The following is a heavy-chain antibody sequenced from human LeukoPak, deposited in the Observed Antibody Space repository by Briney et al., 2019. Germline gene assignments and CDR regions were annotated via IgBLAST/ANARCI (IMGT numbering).Heavy chain of an antibody. CDR3: ARGYSSSCFDY. CDR1: GGSISSYH. Sequence: SETLSLTCTVSGGSISSYHWSWIRQPPGKGLEWIGYIYYSGSTNYNPSLKSRVTISVDTSKNQFSLKLSSVTAADTAVYYCARGYSSSCFDYWGQGTLVTVSS. D-gene: IGHD6-13*01. J-gene: IGHJ4*02. V-gene: IGHV4-59*01. CDR2: IYYSGST.